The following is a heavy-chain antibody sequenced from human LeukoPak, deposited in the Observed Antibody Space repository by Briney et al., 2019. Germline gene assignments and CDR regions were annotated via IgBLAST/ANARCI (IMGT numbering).Heavy chain of an antibody. D-gene: IGHD6-13*01. J-gene: IGHJ5*01. V-gene: IGHV4-39*01. CDR3: ARRQQFLRIFDS. CDR1: GGSISDKSYY. CDR2: IYSSGST. Sequence: PSETLSLTCTVSGGSISDKSYYWDWIRQPPGKGLEWIGSIYSSGSTNEHPSLKSRVTISIDTSKNQFSLKLSSVTAADTAVYYCARRQQFLRIFDSWGQGTLVTVSS.